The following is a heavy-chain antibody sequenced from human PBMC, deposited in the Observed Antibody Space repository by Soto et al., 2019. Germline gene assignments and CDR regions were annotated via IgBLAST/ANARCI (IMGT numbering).Heavy chain of an antibody. CDR2: ISSSGSTI. CDR1: GFTFSDYY. CDR3: ETYYDYVWGSYRSGKNDAFDI. J-gene: IGHJ3*02. Sequence: GGSLRLSCAASGFTFSDYYMSWIRQAPGKGLEWVSYISSSGSTIYYADSVKGRFTISRDNAKNSLYLQMNSLRAEDTAVYYCETYYDYVWGSYRSGKNDAFDIWGQGTMVTVSS. D-gene: IGHD3-16*02. V-gene: IGHV3-11*04.